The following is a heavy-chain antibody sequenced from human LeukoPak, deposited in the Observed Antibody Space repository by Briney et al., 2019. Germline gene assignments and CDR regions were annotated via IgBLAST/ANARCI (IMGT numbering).Heavy chain of an antibody. J-gene: IGHJ4*02. CDR2: ISYDGSNK. D-gene: IGHD6-19*01. V-gene: IGHV3-30-3*01. CDR3: ARDPSSSGWPFFDY. CDR1: GFTFSSYA. Sequence: PGGSLRLSCAASGFTFSSYATHWVRQAPGKGLEWVAVISYDGSNKYYADSVKGRFTISRDNSKNTLYLQMNSLRAEDTAVYYCARDPSSSGWPFFDYWGQGTLVTVSS.